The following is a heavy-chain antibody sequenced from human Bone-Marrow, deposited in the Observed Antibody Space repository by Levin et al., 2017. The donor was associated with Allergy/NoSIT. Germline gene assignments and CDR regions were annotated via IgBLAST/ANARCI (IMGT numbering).Heavy chain of an antibody. J-gene: IGHJ4*02. CDR3: ATTMYYNIFTGFHY. D-gene: IGHD3-9*01. CDR2: IVVDNGNT. Sequence: KISCKASGSTFTRSAVQWVRQGRGQRLEWIGWIVVDNGNTNCAQKFQERVTLTTDTSTNTAYMELSSLRSEDTAVYYCATTMYYNIFTGFHYWGQGSLVTVSS. V-gene: IGHV1-58*01. CDR1: GSTFTRSA.